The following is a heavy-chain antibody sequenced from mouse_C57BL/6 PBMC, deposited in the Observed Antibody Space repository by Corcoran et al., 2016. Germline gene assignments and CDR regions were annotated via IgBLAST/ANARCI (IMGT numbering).Heavy chain of an antibody. V-gene: IGHV9-3*01. Sequence: QIQLVQSGPELKKPGETVKISCKASGYTFTTYGMSWVKQAPGKGLKWMGWINTYSGVPTYADDFKGRFAFSLETSASTAYLQINNLKNEDTATYVCARSYYYGYFDVWGTGTTVTVSS. CDR2: INTYSGVP. D-gene: IGHD2-10*01. J-gene: IGHJ1*03. CDR1: GYTFTTYG. CDR3: ARSYYYGYFDV.